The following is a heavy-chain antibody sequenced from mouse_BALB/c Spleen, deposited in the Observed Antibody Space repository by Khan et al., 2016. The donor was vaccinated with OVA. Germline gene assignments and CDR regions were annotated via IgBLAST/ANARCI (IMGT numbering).Heavy chain of an antibody. CDR1: GYAFSSYW. CDR2: IYPGDGDT. V-gene: IGHV1-80*01. CDR3: ARGENPYYFDY. J-gene: IGHJ2*01. Sequence: QIQLVQSGAELVRPGSSVTISCKASGYAFSSYWMNWVKQRPGQGLEWIGQIYPGDGDTNYNGKIKGKATLTADKSSSTAYMQLSSLTSEDSAVYFCARGENPYYFDYWGQGTTLTVSS.